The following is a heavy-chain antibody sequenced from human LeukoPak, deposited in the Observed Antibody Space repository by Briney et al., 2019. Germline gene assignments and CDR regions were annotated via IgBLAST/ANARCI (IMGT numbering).Heavy chain of an antibody. Sequence: SETLSLTCSVAGGSISSDYWSWIRQPPGKVLEWIGYMYYTGSTNYNPSLKSRVTISLATSKTQFSLKLSSVTPADTAVYYCARVSVVYGMDVWGQGTTVTVSS. J-gene: IGHJ6*02. CDR3: ARVSVVYGMDV. CDR1: GGSISSDY. CDR2: MYYTGST. V-gene: IGHV4-59*01.